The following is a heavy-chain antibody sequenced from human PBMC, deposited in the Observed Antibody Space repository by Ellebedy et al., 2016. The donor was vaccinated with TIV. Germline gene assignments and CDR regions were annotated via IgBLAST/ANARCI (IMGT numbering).Heavy chain of an antibody. CDR3: ARVHCSITTCDYYYMDV. Sequence: SETLSLTXTVSGGSVSRYFWSWIRQPAGKGLEWIGRIFTSGSFNYNPSLTSRVTMSVVTSKNQISLRLNSVTAADTAVYYCARVHCSITTCDYYYMDVWGKGTTVTVSS. CDR1: GGSVSRYF. CDR2: IFTSGSF. J-gene: IGHJ6*03. V-gene: IGHV4-4*07. D-gene: IGHD1-1*01.